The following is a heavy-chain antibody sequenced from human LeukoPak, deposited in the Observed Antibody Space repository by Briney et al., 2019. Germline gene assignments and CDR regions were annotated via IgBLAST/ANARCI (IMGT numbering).Heavy chain of an antibody. J-gene: IGHJ4*02. Sequence: GGSLRLSCAASGFTFSSYSMNWVRQAPGKGLEWVSSISSSSSYIYYADSVKGRFTISRDNAKNSLYLQMNSLRAEDTAVYYCARDRGYCSGGSCYQYYYDSSGPRGDFDYWGQGTLVTVSS. CDR1: GFTFSSYS. D-gene: IGHD2-15*01. CDR3: ARDRGYCSGGSCYQYYYDSSGPRGDFDY. V-gene: IGHV3-21*01. CDR2: ISSSSSYI.